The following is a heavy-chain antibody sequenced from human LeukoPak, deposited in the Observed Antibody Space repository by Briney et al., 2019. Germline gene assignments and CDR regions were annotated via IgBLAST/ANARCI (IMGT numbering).Heavy chain of an antibody. V-gene: IGHV3-48*03. D-gene: IGHD3-16*01. Sequence: GGSLRLSCAASGFTFSSYEMNWVRQAPGKGLEWVSYISSSGSTIYYADSVKGRFTISRDNAENSLYLQMNSLRAEDTAVYYCARVPSRLGGVGPKYFQHWGQGTLVTVSS. CDR3: ARVPSRLGGVGPKYFQH. CDR2: ISSSGSTI. CDR1: GFTFSSYE. J-gene: IGHJ1*01.